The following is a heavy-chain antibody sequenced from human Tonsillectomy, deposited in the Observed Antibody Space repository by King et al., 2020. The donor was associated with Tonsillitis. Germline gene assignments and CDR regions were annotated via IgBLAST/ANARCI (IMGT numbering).Heavy chain of an antibody. J-gene: IGHJ4*02. D-gene: IGHD3-16*02. V-gene: IGHV3-20*04. Sequence: VQLVESGGGVVRPGGSLRLSCAASGFTFGDYGMSWVRQAPGKGLEWVSGLNWDGGSTGYVDSVKGRFAISRDNAKNSLYLQMNSLRAEDTALYYCARDDYVWGSYRNTIDYWGQGTLVTVSS. CDR1: GFTFGDYG. CDR3: ARDDYVWGSYRNTIDY. CDR2: LNWDGGST.